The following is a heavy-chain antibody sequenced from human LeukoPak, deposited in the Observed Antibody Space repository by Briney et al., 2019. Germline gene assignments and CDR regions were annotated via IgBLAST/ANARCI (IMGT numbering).Heavy chain of an antibody. CDR2: INWNSGSI. CDR1: GFTFDDYA. CDR3: AKSLSGWASSRNRRNNWFFDL. V-gene: IGHV3-9*01. D-gene: IGHD6-25*01. J-gene: IGHJ2*01. Sequence: PGRSLRLSCAASGFTFDDYAMHCVRQAPGKGLECVLRINWNSGSIGYADSVKGRFTISRDNSKNTLDLQMNSLRAEDTAVYYCAKSLSGWASSRNRRNNWFFDLWGRGTLVTVSS.